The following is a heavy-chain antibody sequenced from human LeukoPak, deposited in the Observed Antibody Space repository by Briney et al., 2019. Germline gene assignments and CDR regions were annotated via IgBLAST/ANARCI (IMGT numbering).Heavy chain of an antibody. V-gene: IGHV3-23*01. Sequence: GGSLRLSRAASGFTFSSYAMSWVRQAPGKGLEWVSAISGSGGSTYYADSVKGRFTISRDNSKNTLYLQMNSLRAEDTAVYYCAKVGYGDYALIDYWGQGTLVTVSS. D-gene: IGHD4-17*01. CDR2: ISGSGGST. CDR3: AKVGYGDYALIDY. CDR1: GFTFSSYA. J-gene: IGHJ4*02.